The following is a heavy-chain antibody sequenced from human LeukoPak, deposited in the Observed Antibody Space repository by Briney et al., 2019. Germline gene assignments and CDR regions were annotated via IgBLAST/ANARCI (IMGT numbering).Heavy chain of an antibody. Sequence: GGSLRLSCAASGFTFSSYPMNWVRQAPGKGLEWVSSISSSSSYIYYADSVKGRFTISRDNAKNSLYLQMNSLRAKDTAIYYCARLTHGAVADTRGYWGQGTLVTVSS. D-gene: IGHD6-19*01. CDR2: ISSSSSYI. J-gene: IGHJ4*02. CDR3: ARLTHGAVADTRGY. V-gene: IGHV3-21*01. CDR1: GFTFSSYP.